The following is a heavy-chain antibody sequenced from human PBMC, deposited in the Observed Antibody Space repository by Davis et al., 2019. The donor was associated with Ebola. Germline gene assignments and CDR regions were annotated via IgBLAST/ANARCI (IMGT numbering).Heavy chain of an antibody. J-gene: IGHJ4*02. V-gene: IGHV3-23*01. CDR1: GFTFSNSA. CDR3: AKIFFGTRAIDYGDY. D-gene: IGHD3-3*01. Sequence: GESLKISCAASGFTFSNSAMSWVRQAPGKGLEWVSAVSSSGDTTYYADSVKGRFTISRDTSKNTLYLQMNSLRVEDTAIYYCAKIFFGTRAIDYGDYWGQGTLVTVSS. CDR2: VSSSGDTT.